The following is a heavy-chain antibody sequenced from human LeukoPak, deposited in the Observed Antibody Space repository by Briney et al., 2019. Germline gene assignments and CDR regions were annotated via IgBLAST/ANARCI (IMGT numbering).Heavy chain of an antibody. CDR3: ARYYYDSSGYYPGAFDI. Sequence: SETLSLTCTVSGVSISSSSYYWGWIRQPPGKGLEWIGSIYYSGSTYYNPSLKSRVTISVDTSKNQFSLKLSSVTAADTAVYYCARYYYDSSGYYPGAFDIWGQGTMVTVSS. CDR2: IYYSGST. V-gene: IGHV4-39*01. J-gene: IGHJ3*02. D-gene: IGHD3-22*01. CDR1: GVSISSSSYY.